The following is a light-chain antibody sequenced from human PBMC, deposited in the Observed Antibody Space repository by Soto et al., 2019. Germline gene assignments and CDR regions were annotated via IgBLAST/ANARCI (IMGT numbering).Light chain of an antibody. CDR1: GSDVGSYGL. CDR2: EVN. V-gene: IGLV2-23*02. CDR3: CTYTGASTPVI. J-gene: IGLJ2*01. Sequence: QSVLTQPASVSGSPGQSITIPCTGTGSDVGSYGLVSWYQHHPGRAPKLMIFEVNKRPSGVSDRFSGSRSGNTASLTISGLQAEDEALYYCCTYTGASTPVIFGGGTQLTVL.